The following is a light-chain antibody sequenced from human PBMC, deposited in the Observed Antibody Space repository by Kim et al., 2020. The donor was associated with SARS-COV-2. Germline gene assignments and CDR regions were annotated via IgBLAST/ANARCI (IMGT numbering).Light chain of an antibody. CDR3: QVWDSSSDHPCVV. V-gene: IGLV3-21*04. J-gene: IGLJ2*01. CDR2: YDS. Sequence: SYELTQPPSVSVAPGKTARITCGGNNIGSKSVHWYQQKPGQAPVLVIYYDSDRPSGIPERFSGSNSGNTATLTISRVEAGDEADYYCQVWDSSSDHPCVVFGGGTQMTV. CDR1: NIGSKS.